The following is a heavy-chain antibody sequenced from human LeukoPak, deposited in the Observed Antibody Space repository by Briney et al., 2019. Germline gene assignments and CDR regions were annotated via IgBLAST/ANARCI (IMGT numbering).Heavy chain of an antibody. CDR2: IYYSGST. CDR1: GYSISSGYY. Sequence: SETLSLTCTVSGYSISSGYYWGWIRQPPGKGLEWIGSIYYSGSTYYNPSLKSRVTISVDTSKNQFSLKLSSVTAADTAVYYCARRYYYDSSGFFDYWGQGTLVTVSS. J-gene: IGHJ4*02. D-gene: IGHD3-22*01. V-gene: IGHV4-38-2*02. CDR3: ARRYYYDSSGFFDY.